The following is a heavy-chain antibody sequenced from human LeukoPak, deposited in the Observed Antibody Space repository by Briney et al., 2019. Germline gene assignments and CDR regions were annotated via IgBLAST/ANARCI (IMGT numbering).Heavy chain of an antibody. CDR1: GFTFSSYW. CDR2: INSDASSI. J-gene: IGHJ4*02. CDR3: PTLGPPIY. V-gene: IGHV3-74*01. Sequence: PGGSLRLSCAASGFTFSSYWMRWVRQAPGKGLMWVSRINSDASSILYADSVKGRFTISRDNAKNTLYLQMNSLRAEDTAVYYCPTLGPPIYWGQGTLVTVSS.